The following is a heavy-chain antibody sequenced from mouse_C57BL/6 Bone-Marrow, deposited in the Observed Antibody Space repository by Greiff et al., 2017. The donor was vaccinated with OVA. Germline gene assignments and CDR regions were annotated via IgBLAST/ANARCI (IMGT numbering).Heavy chain of an antibody. Sequence: EVQLVESEGGLVQPGSSMKLSCTASGFTFSDYYMAWVRQVPEKGLEWVANINYDGSSTYYLDSLKSRFIISRDNAKNILYLQMSSLKSEDTATYYCARVVGYYEFAYWGQGTLVTVSA. CDR3: ARVVGYYEFAY. V-gene: IGHV5-16*01. D-gene: IGHD2-3*01. CDR2: INYDGSST. J-gene: IGHJ3*01. CDR1: GFTFSDYY.